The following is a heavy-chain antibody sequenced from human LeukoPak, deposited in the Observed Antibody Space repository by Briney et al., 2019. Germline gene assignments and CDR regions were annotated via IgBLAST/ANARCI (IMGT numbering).Heavy chain of an antibody. V-gene: IGHV3-21*01. CDR2: ISSSSSYI. J-gene: IGHJ4*02. CDR3: ARAISGGSSGSDPFDY. Sequence: GGSLRLSCAASGFTFSSYSMNWVRQAPGKGLEWVSSISSSSSYIYYADSVKGRFTISRDNAKNSLYLQMNSLRAEDTAVYYCARAISGGSSGSDPFDYWGQGTLVTVSS. CDR1: GFTFSSYS. D-gene: IGHD3-10*01.